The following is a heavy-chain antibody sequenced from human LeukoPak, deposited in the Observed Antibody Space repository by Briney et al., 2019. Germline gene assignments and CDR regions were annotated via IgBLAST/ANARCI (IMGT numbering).Heavy chain of an antibody. D-gene: IGHD4-17*01. CDR2: FNHTGST. Sequence: PSGTLSLTRAVYGGSFSGYYWSWIRQRPGKGRGWIGEFNHTGSTNYNPSLKSRVTISVDTSKHQFSLKLSSVTAADTAVYYCARGDYGDYVAEHWGQGTLVTVSS. CDR3: ARGDYGDYVAEH. V-gene: IGHV4-34*01. J-gene: IGHJ4*02. CDR1: GGSFSGYY.